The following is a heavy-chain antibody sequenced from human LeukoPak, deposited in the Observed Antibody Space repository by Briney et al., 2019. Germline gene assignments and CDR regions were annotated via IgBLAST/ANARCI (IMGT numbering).Heavy chain of an antibody. V-gene: IGHV1-2*04. Sequence: ASVKVSCKASGYTFTGYYMHWVRQAPGQGLEWMGWINPNSGGTNYAQKFQGWVTMTRDTSISTAYMELSRLRSDDTAVYYCARSRSCSGGSCLIEAFDIWGQGTMVTVSS. CDR3: ARSRSCSGGSCLIEAFDI. J-gene: IGHJ3*02. CDR1: GYTFTGYY. CDR2: INPNSGGT. D-gene: IGHD2-15*01.